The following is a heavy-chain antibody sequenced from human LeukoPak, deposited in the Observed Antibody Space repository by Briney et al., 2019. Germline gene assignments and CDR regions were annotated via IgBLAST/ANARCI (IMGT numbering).Heavy chain of an antibody. CDR2: IRYDGSNK. D-gene: IGHD3-3*01. Sequence: GGSLRLSCAASGFTFSSYGMHWVHQAPGKGLEWVAFIRYDGSNKYYADSVKGRFTISRDNSKNTLYLQMNSLRAEDTAVYYCAKDHDFWSGRIGYWGQGTLVTVSS. CDR3: AKDHDFWSGRIGY. CDR1: GFTFSSYG. J-gene: IGHJ4*02. V-gene: IGHV3-30*02.